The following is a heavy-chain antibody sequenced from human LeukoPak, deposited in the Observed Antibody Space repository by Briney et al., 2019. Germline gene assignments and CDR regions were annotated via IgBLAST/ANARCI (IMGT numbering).Heavy chain of an antibody. CDR3: ARSATGPDV. CDR2: IDPYSGGA. V-gene: IGHV1-2*02. Sequence: ASVKVSCTASGYTFTGHYMHWVRQAPGQGLEWMGWIDPYSGGASYAQKFQGRVTMTRDTSISTAYMELSSLRSDDTAVYYCARSATGPDVWGQGTTVTVSS. CDR1: GYTFTGHY. J-gene: IGHJ6*02.